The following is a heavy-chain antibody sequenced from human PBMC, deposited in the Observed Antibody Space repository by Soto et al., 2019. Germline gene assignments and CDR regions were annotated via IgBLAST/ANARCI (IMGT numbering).Heavy chain of an antibody. V-gene: IGHV4-34*01. CDR2: INHSVST. CDR1: GGSFSGYY. Sequence: SETLSLTCAVYGGSFSGYYWTWIRQPPGTGLECIGEINHSVSTNYNPSLKSRFTISLDTSKNHFSLKLTSFTAADTAVYYCARDKTTGLFDYWCQGTLVTVSS. D-gene: IGHD1-1*01. CDR3: ARDKTTGLFDY. J-gene: IGHJ4*02.